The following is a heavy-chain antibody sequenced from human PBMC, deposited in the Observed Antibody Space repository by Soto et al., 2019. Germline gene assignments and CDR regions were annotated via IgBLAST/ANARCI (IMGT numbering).Heavy chain of an antibody. J-gene: IGHJ6*02. CDR3: AREVGSHGGYYGMDV. Sequence: PGGSLRLSCAASGFTFSDYYMSWIRQAPGKGLEWVSYISSSSSYTNYADSVKGRFTISRDNAKNPLYLQMNSLRAEDTAVYYCAREVGSHGGYYGMDVWGQGTTVTVS. D-gene: IGHD6-13*01. CDR1: GFTFSDYY. V-gene: IGHV3-11*06. CDR2: ISSSSSYT.